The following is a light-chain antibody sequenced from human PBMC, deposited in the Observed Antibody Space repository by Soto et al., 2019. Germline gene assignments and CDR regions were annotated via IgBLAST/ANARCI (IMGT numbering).Light chain of an antibody. V-gene: IGKV3-20*01. CDR3: QQYGSSPVT. J-gene: IGKJ5*01. CDR1: QSVSSSY. CDR2: DAS. Sequence: EIVLTQSPGTLSLSPGERATLSCRASQSVSSSYLAWYQQKPGQAPRLLIYDASRATGIPDRFSGSGSGTDFTLTISRLEPEDFAVYYCQQYGSSPVTFGQGTRLEIK.